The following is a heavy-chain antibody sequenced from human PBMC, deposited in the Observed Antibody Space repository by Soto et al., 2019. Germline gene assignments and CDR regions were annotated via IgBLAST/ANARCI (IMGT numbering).Heavy chain of an antibody. Sequence: PSETLSLTCTVSGGSVSSGSYYWSWIRQPPGKGLEWIGSIYYSGSTYYNPSLKSRVTISVDTPKNQFSLKLSSVTAADTAVYYCACIFSGGYGYGFYYYGMDVWGQGTTVTVSS. CDR2: IYYSGST. D-gene: IGHD5-18*01. J-gene: IGHJ6*02. CDR1: GGSVSSGSYY. CDR3: ACIFSGGYGYGFYYYGMDV. V-gene: IGHV4-39*01.